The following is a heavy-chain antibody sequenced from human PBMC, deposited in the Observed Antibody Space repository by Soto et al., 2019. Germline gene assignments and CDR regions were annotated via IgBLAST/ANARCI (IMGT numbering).Heavy chain of an antibody. CDR2: IIPILGIA. CDR1: GGTFSSYT. CDR3: ARGVVVVAATTEYFQH. Sequence: QVQLVQSGAEVKKPGSSVKVSCKASGGTFSSYTISWVRQAPGQGLEWMGRIIPILGIANYAQKFQGRVTITADKSTSTAYMELSSLRSEDTAAYYCARGVVVVAATTEYFQHWGQGTLVTVSS. D-gene: IGHD2-15*01. J-gene: IGHJ1*01. V-gene: IGHV1-69*02.